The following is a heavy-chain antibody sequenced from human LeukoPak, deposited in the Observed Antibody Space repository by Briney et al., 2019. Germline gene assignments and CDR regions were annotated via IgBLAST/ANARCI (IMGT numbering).Heavy chain of an antibody. D-gene: IGHD3-3*01. CDR2: IFYSGST. V-gene: IGHV4-59*01. CDR3: ARDTDFWSGYFDY. J-gene: IGHJ4*02. Sequence: SETLSLTCTVSGGSISSYYWSWIRQPPGKGLEWIGYIFYSGSTNYNPSLKSRVTISVDTSKNQFSLKLSSVTAADTAVYYCARDTDFWSGYFDYWGQGTLDTVSS. CDR1: GGSISSYY.